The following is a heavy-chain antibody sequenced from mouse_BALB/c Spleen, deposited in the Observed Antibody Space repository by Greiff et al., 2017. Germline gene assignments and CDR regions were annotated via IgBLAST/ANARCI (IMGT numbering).Heavy chain of an antibody. J-gene: IGHJ4*01. V-gene: IGHV10S3*01. CDR2: IRSKSNNYAT. Sequence: GGGLVQPKGSLKLSCAASGFTFNTNAMNWVRQAPGKGLEWVARIRSKSNNYATYYADSVKDRFTISRDDSQSMLYLQMNNLKTEDTAMYYCVLFLPYAMDYWGQGTSVTVSS. CDR1: GFTFNTNA. CDR3: VLFLPYAMDY.